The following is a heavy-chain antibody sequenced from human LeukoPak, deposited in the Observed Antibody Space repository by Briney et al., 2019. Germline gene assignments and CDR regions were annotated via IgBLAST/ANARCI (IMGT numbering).Heavy chain of an antibody. CDR2: INPNSGGS. V-gene: IGHV1-2*02. D-gene: IGHD6-6*01. J-gene: IGHJ4*02. Sequence: ASVKVSCKTSGYTFTAHYIHWLRQAPGQRPEWMAWINPNSGGSYFAHKFQGRITLTRDTSISTAYMELNRLISDDTAVYYCATRPAYSSSFDYWGQGSLVTVSS. CDR1: GYTFTAHY. CDR3: ATRPAYSSSFDY.